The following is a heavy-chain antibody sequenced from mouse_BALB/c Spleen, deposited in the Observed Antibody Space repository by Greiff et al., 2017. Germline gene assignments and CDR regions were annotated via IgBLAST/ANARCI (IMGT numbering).Heavy chain of an antibody. CDR3: ARGDYGSLDY. CDR1: GFTFSSYA. D-gene: IGHD1-1*01. CDR2: ISSGGST. Sequence: EVKLVESGGGLVKPGGSLKLSCAASGFTFSSYAMSWVRQTPEKRLEWVASISSGGSTYYPDSVKGRFTISRDNARNILYLQMSSLRSEDTAMYYCARGDYGSLDYWGQGTTLTVSS. J-gene: IGHJ2*01. V-gene: IGHV5-6-5*01.